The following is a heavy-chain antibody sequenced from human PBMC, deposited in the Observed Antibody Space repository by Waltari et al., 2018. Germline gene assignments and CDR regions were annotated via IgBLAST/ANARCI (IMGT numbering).Heavy chain of an antibody. V-gene: IGHV4-59*01. J-gene: IGHJ6*02. Sequence: QVQLQESGPGLVKPSETLSLTCTVSGGSISSYYWSWIRQPPGKGLEWIGYIYYSGSTNSNPSLKSRVTISVDTSKNQFSLKLSSVTAADTAVYYCARGELQWELGSLYYYGMDVWGQGTTVTVSS. CDR2: IYYSGST. CDR1: GGSISSYY. D-gene: IGHD1-26*01. CDR3: ARGELQWELGSLYYYGMDV.